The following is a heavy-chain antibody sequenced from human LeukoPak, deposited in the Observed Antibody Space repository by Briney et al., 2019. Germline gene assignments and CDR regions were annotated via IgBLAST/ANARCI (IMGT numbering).Heavy chain of an antibody. Sequence: GGSLRLSCAASGFTFSSYDMSWIRQAPGKGLEWVSAISGSGGSTYYADSVKGRFTISRDNAKNTLYLQLNSLRAEDTAVYYCAKERHSKRPGDAFDIWGQKTKVTASS. CDR3: AKERHSKRPGDAFDI. J-gene: IGHJ3*02. V-gene: IGHV3-23*01. CDR1: GFTFSSYD. CDR2: ISGSGGST. D-gene: IGHD4-11*01.